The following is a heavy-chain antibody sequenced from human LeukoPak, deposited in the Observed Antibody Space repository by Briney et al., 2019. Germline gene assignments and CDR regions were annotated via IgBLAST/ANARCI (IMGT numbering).Heavy chain of an antibody. D-gene: IGHD3-9*01. V-gene: IGHV3-30*15. CDR3: ARDRGKLRYLDL. Sequence: GGSLRLSCVASGFAFNTQAMHWVRQAPGKGLEWLAVMTLDGSSIYYADSVRGRFTISRDNSKNTLFLQMSSLRVEDTAVYYCARDRGKLRYLDLWGQGTLLTVSS. CDR2: MTLDGSSI. J-gene: IGHJ4*02. CDR1: GFAFNTQA.